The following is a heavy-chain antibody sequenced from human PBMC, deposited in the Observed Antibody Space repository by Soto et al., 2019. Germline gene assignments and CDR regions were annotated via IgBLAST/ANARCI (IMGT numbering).Heavy chain of an antibody. CDR1: GYTFTSYA. J-gene: IGHJ4*02. D-gene: IGHD1-26*01. CDR2: INAGNGNT. V-gene: IGHV1-3*05. Sequence: QVQLVQSGAEEKKPGASVKVSCKASGYTFTSYAMHWVRQAPGQRLEWMAWINAGNGNTKYSQKFQGRVTITSDTSASTAYMELSSMRSEDTAVYYCASSGSYWGIDYWGQGTLVTVSS. CDR3: ASSGSYWGIDY.